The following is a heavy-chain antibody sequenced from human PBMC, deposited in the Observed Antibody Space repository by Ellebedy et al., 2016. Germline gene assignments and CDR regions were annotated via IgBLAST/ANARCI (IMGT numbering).Heavy chain of an antibody. D-gene: IGHD2-15*01. CDR2: FDPEDGET. Sequence: ASVKVSCKVSGYTLTELSMHWVRQAPGKGLEWMGGFDPEDGETIYAQKFQGRVTMTEDTSTDTAYMELSSLRSEDTAVYYCATAAEVVAATLGAFDIWGQGTIVTVSS. J-gene: IGHJ3*02. CDR3: ATAAEVVAATLGAFDI. CDR1: GYTLTELS. V-gene: IGHV1-24*01.